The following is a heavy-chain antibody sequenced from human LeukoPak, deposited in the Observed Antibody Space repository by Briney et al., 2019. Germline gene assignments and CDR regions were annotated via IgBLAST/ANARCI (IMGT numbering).Heavy chain of an antibody. D-gene: IGHD3-22*01. J-gene: IGHJ4*02. Sequence: ASVKVSCKASGYTFTNYGITWVRQAPGQGLEWMGWISAYNGNTNYAQKLQGRVTMTTDTSTSTAYMELRSLRSDDTAVYYCARDPGYYDSSGYYYEDYWGQGTLVTVSS. V-gene: IGHV1-18*01. CDR2: ISAYNGNT. CDR1: GYTFTNYG. CDR3: ARDPGYYDSSGYYYEDY.